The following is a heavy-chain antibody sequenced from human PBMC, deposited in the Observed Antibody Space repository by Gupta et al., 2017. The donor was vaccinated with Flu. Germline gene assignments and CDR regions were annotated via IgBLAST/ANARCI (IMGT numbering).Heavy chain of an antibody. D-gene: IGHD3-22*01. Sequence: EVQLVESGGGLVKPGGSLRLSCAASGFPFNAYSMNWVRQAPGKGLEWISFISGTGSHVYYADSVKGRFTISRDNAKNSLFLEIDSLRAEDTAVYYCARVFSGSDYWGQGTLVTVSS. J-gene: IGHJ4*02. CDR3: ARVFSGSDY. CDR1: GFPFNAYS. V-gene: IGHV3-21*06. CDR2: ISGTGSHV.